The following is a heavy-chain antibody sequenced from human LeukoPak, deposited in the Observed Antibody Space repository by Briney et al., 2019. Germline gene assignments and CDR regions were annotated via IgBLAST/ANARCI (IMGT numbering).Heavy chain of an antibody. V-gene: IGHV4-34*01. CDR1: GGSFSGYY. CDR3: AARGGGYSYGRYYYYYYMDV. J-gene: IGHJ6*03. Sequence: SETLSLTCAVYGGSFSGYYWSWIRQPPGKGLEWIGEINHSGSTNYNPSLKSRVTISVDTSKNQFSLKLSSVTAADTAVYYCAARGGGYSYGRYYYYYYMDVWGKGTTVTISS. D-gene: IGHD5-18*01. CDR2: INHSGST.